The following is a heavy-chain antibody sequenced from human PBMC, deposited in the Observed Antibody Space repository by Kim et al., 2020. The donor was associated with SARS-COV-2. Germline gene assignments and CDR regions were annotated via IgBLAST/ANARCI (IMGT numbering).Heavy chain of an antibody. CDR2: IYYSGST. D-gene: IGHD3-9*01. CDR1: GGSISSGGYY. J-gene: IGHJ4*02. Sequence: SETLSLTCTVSGGSISSGGYYWSWIRQHPGKGLEWIGYIYYSGSTYYNPSLKSRVTISVDTSKNQFSLKLSSVTAADTAVYYCARSNYDILTGYYFDYWGQGTLVTVSS. V-gene: IGHV4-31*03. CDR3: ARSNYDILTGYYFDY.